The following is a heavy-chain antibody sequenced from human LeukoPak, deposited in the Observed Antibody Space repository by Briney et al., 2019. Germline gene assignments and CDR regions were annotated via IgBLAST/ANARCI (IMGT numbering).Heavy chain of an antibody. CDR1: GFTFSSYA. V-gene: IGHV3-30*01. CDR2: ISYDGSNK. D-gene: IGHD1-26*01. Sequence: GRSLRLSCAASGFTFSSYAMHWVRQAPGKGLEWVAVISYDGSNKYYADSVKGRFTISRDNSKNTLYLQMNSLRAEDTAVYYCARCMIVGATISPFDYWGQGTLVTVSS. CDR3: ARCMIVGATISPFDY. J-gene: IGHJ4*02.